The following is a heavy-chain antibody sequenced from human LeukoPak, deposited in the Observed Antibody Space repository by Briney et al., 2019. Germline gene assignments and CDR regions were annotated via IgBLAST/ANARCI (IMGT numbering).Heavy chain of an antibody. CDR3: ARRADYYNYLDY. D-gene: IGHD3-22*01. V-gene: IGHV6-1*01. Sequence: SQTLSLTCAISGDSVSSNSATWNWIRQSPSRGLEWLGRTYYRSKWYNDYAETVKSRITNNQVTSKNNFSIQLNSVTPEDTAVYYCARRADYYNYLDYWGQGTLVTVSS. CDR1: GDSVSSNSAT. CDR2: TYYRSKWYN. J-gene: IGHJ4*02.